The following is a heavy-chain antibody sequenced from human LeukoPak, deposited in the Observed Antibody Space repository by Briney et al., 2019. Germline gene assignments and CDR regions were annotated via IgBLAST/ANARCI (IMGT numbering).Heavy chain of an antibody. Sequence: SETLSLTCTVSGGSISSYYWSWIRQPPGKGLEWIGYIYYSGSTNYNPSLKSRVTISVDTSKNQFSLKLSSVTAADTAVYYCARDTKGWFGELGYWGQGTLVTVSS. D-gene: IGHD3-10*01. CDR2: IYYSGST. CDR3: ARDTKGWFGELGY. J-gene: IGHJ4*02. CDR1: GGSISSYY. V-gene: IGHV4-59*01.